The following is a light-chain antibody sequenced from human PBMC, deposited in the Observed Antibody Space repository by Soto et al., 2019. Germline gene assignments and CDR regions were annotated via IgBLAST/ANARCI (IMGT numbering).Light chain of an antibody. Sequence: IQMTQSPSSLSASVGDRATITCRASQGISTYLVWYQQKPGTVPKLLIFAASTLQSGVQSRFSGSGSGTDSTLTISSLQPEDVATYYCQNYSGAPWTFGQGTKVEIK. V-gene: IGKV1-27*01. CDR3: QNYSGAPWT. CDR2: AAS. CDR1: QGISTY. J-gene: IGKJ1*01.